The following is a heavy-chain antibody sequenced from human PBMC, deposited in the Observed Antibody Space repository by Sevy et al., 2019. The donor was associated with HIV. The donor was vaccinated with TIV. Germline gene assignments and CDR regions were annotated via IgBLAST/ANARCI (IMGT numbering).Heavy chain of an antibody. CDR1: GFTFSSYT. J-gene: IGHJ4*02. V-gene: IGHV3-30*14. CDR3: ARDLALSGSYSWLAY. Sequence: GGSLRLSCAASGFTFSSYTMHWVRQAPGKGLEWVAFISYDGSRKYYADSVKGRFTISRDNSKNTVYLQMNNLRAEDTAVFYCARDLALSGSYSWLAYWGQGTLVTVSS. D-gene: IGHD1-26*01. CDR2: ISYDGSRK.